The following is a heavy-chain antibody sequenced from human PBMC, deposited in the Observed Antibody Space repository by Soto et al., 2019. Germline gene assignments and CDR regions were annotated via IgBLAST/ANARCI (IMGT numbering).Heavy chain of an antibody. CDR1: GFTFSGYA. J-gene: IGHJ4*02. CDR3: AKARIAVAGTFGY. CDR2: ISGSGGST. V-gene: IGHV3-23*01. D-gene: IGHD6-19*01. Sequence: PGGSLRLSYAASGFTFSGYAMSWVRQAPGKGLEWVSAISGSGGSTYYADSVKGRFTISRDNSKNTLYLQMNSLRAEDTAVYYCAKARIAVAGTFGYWGQGTLVTVSS.